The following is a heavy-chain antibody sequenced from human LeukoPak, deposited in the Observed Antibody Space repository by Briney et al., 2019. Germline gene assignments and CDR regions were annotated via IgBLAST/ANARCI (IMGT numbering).Heavy chain of an antibody. Sequence: SVKVSCKASGYTFTGYYMHWVRQAPGQGLEWMGGIIPIFGTANYAQKFQGRVTITADESTSTAYMELSSLRSEDTAVYYCARDGDNWNDLDYWGQGTLVTVSS. CDR2: IIPIFGTA. D-gene: IGHD1-1*01. CDR3: ARDGDNWNDLDY. CDR1: GYTFTGYY. V-gene: IGHV1-69*13. J-gene: IGHJ4*02.